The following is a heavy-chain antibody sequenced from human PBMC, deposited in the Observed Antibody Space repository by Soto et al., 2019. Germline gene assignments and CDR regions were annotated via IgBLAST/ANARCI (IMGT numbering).Heavy chain of an antibody. Sequence: QVELVQSGSEVKKPGASVKVSCKASGYIFTSYGISWLRQAPGQGLEWLGGTTAFSGNAIYAQRCQGRVTLTTDTSTSTAYMELRSLRSDDTAVYYCARLMTMVTTNYFDYWGQGTLVSVSS. CDR1: GYIFTSYG. V-gene: IGHV1-18*01. J-gene: IGHJ4*02. CDR2: TTAFSGNA. D-gene: IGHD4-17*01. CDR3: ARLMTMVTTNYFDY.